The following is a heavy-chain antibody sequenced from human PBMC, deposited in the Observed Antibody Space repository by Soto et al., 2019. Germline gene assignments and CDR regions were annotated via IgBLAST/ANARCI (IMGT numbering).Heavy chain of an antibody. V-gene: IGHV2-5*02. CDR1: GFSLSSTRMA. CDR2: IYWDDDK. D-gene: IGHD6-19*01. J-gene: IGHJ4*02. CDR3: AHIVVAGLGYYFDY. Sequence: QLTLKESGPTLVKPTQTLTLTCTFSGFSLSSTRMAVGWIRQPPGKALEWLALIYWDDDKRYSPFLKSRLTITKDTSKNQVVLTMSNMGPVDTARYYCAHIVVAGLGYYFDYWGQGTLVTVSS.